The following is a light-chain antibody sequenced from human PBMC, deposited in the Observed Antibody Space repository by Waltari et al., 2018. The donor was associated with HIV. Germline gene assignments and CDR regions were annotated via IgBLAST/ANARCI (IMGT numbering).Light chain of an antibody. CDR1: HPNIGSDK. Sequence: QSVLTQPPSPSGTPGRRLPIPCSAGHPNIGSDKLCWYQHFPGTAPKLLIISNDQRPSGVPNRFPGSKSGTSAYLAIIGLRFEDEADYFCEAWDDSLSGPVFGGGTKLTVL. V-gene: IGLV1-47*01. J-gene: IGLJ3*02. CDR3: EAWDDSLSGPV. CDR2: SND.